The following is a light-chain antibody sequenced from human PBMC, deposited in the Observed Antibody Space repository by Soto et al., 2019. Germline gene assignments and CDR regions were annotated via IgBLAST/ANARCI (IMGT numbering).Light chain of an antibody. CDR2: DAS. J-gene: IGKJ5*01. Sequence: DIQMTPSPSTLSASVGDRVTITCRASQSFSTWLAWYQQKPGKAPKLLIYDASTLETGVPSRFSGSGSGTEFTLTISSLQPDDFATYYCQQYNSFSSITFGQGTRLEI. CDR1: QSFSTW. V-gene: IGKV1-5*01. CDR3: QQYNSFSSIT.